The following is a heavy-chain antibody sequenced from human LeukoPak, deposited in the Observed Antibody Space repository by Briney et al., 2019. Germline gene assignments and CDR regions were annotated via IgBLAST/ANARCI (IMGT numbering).Heavy chain of an antibody. CDR2: FSGSGGST. Sequence: PGGSLRLSCAASGXTFSTYAVSWVRQAPGKGLESVSVFSGSGGSTYYADSGKGRFTISRDNSKNTVYMQMNSLRPEDTAVSYCAKAQYYYGSSHFDYWGQGTLVTVSS. V-gene: IGHV3-23*01. D-gene: IGHD3-22*01. J-gene: IGHJ4*02. CDR1: GXTFSTYA. CDR3: AKAQYYYGSSHFDY.